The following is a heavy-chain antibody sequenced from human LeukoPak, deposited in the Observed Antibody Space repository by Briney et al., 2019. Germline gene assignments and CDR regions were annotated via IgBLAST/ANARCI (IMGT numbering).Heavy chain of an antibody. CDR3: AKAGSTVTGPNFDY. V-gene: IGHV3-30*18. J-gene: IGHJ4*02. Sequence: GRSLRLSCAASGFTFSSYGMHWVRQAPGKGLEWVAVISYDGSNKYYADSVKGRFTISRDSSKNTLYLQMNSLRAEDTAVYYCAKAGSTVTGPNFDYWGQGTLVTVSS. CDR2: ISYDGSNK. CDR1: GFTFSSYG. D-gene: IGHD4-17*01.